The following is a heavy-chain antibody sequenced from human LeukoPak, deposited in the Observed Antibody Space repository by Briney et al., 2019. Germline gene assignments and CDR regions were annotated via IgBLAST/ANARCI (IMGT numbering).Heavy chain of an antibody. CDR3: ARVSRAIAAASPGYFDY. CDR2: IYHSGST. J-gene: IGHJ4*02. CDR1: GYSISSGYY. D-gene: IGHD6-13*01. Sequence: SETLSLTCTISGYSISSGYYWGWIRQPPGKGLEWIGSIYHSGSTYYNPSLKSRVTISVDTSKNQFSLKLSSVTAADTAVYYCARVSRAIAAASPGYFDYWGQGTLVTVSS. V-gene: IGHV4-38-2*02.